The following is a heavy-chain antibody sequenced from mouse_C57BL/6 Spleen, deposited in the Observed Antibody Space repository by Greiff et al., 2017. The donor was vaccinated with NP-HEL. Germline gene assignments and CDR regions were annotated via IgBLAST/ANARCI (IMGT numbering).Heavy chain of an antibody. CDR1: GYTFTSYW. J-gene: IGHJ4*01. D-gene: IGHD2-3*01. V-gene: IGHV1-64*01. CDR3: AREMITTAMDY. Sequence: QVQLQQPGAELVKPGASVKLSCKASGYTFTSYWMHWVKQRPGQGLGWIGMIHPNSGSTNYNEKFKSKATLTVDKSSSTAYMQLSSLTSEDSAVYYCAREMITTAMDYWGQGTSVTVSS. CDR2: IHPNSGST.